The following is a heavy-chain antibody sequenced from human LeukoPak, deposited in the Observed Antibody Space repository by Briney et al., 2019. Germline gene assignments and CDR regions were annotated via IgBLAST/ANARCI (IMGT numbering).Heavy chain of an antibody. CDR1: GYSFTSYW. Sequence: GESLKISFKGSGYSFTSYWIGWVRQMPGKGLEWMGIIYPGDSDTRYSPSFQGQVTISADKSISTAYLQWSSLKASDTAMYYCARQSAVGYCSGGSCPDAFDIWGQGTMVTVSS. CDR3: ARQSAVGYCSGGSCPDAFDI. D-gene: IGHD2-15*01. V-gene: IGHV5-51*01. CDR2: IYPGDSDT. J-gene: IGHJ3*02.